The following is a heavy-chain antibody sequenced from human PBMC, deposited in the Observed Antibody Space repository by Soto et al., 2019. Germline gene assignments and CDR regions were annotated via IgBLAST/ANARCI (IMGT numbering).Heavy chain of an antibody. CDR2: INTDGGSS. D-gene: IGHD2-2*01. V-gene: IGHV3-74*03. J-gene: IGHJ3*02. CDR3: AREAGYCSRTSCYRRAFDT. Sequence: EVQLVESGGGLVQPGGSLRLSCAASGFTFSGHWMHWVRQVPGKGLEWVSRINTDGGSSAYADSVKGRFTISRDNAKNTLYLQMKGLRAEDTAVYYCAREAGYCSRTSCYRRAFDTWGQGTTVTVSS. CDR1: GFTFSGHW.